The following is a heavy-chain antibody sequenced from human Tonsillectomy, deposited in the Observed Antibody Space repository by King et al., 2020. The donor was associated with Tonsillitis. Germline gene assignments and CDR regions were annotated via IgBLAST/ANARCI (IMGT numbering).Heavy chain of an antibody. CDR1: GYTFSNYD. V-gene: IGHV1-8*02. J-gene: IGHJ5*01. CDR3: AGGVTACVDS. D-gene: IGHD5-18*01. Sequence: QLVQSGAEVKMPGASVKVSCKASGYTFSNYDINWMRQATGQGLEWLGWVSPRDGRTGIAQTFQGRVPMTPDTSISTAYMELSSLTSDDTAVYFCAGGVTACVDSWGQGTLVTVSS. CDR2: VSPRDGRT.